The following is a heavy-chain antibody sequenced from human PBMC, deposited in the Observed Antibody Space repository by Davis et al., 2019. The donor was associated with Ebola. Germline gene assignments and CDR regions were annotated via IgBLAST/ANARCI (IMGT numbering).Heavy chain of an antibody. V-gene: IGHV3-9*01. CDR2: ISWNSGSI. D-gene: IGHD3-10*01. J-gene: IGHJ6*02. Sequence: SLKISCAASGFTFDDYAMHWVRQAPGKGLEWVSGISWNSGSIGYADSVKGRFTISRDNAKNSLYLQMNSLRAEDTALYYCAKDGEDAMDVWGQGTTVTVSS. CDR3: AKDGEDAMDV. CDR1: GFTFDDYA.